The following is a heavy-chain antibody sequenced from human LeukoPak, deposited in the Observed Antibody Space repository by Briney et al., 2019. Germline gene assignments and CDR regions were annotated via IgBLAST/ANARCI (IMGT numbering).Heavy chain of an antibody. CDR1: GFTLSSYS. CDR3: ALGYCSGGRCYHDAFDL. CDR2: ISKNGGII. V-gene: IGHV3-48*01. D-gene: IGHD2-15*01. J-gene: IGHJ3*01. Sequence: GGSLRLSCEGSGFTLSSYSMNWVRQAPGEGLERISYISKNGGIIYYADSVKGRFTVSRDRASDSVYLQMNNPRVDDTGVYYCALGYCSGGRCYHDAFDLWGQGTAVAVSS.